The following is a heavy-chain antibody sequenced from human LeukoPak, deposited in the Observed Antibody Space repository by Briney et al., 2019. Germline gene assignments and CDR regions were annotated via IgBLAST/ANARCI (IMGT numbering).Heavy chain of an antibody. D-gene: IGHD2-2*01. CDR3: AASQLGYCSSTSCSGAFDI. CDR2: ISSSSSYI. V-gene: IGHV3-21*01. J-gene: IGHJ3*02. Sequence: GGSLRLSCAASGFTFSSYSMNWVRQAPGKGLEWVSSISSSSSYIYYADSVKGRFTISRDNAKNSLYLQMNSLRAEDTAVYYCAASQLGYCSSTSCSGAFDIWGQGTMVTVSS. CDR1: GFTFSSYS.